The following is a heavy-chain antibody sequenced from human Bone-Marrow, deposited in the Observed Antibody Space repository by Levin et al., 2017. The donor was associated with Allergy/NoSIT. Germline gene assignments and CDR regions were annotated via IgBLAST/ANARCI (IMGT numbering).Heavy chain of an antibody. CDR3: AGGDCYSGSWYGPDWFDP. Sequence: ASVKVSCKTSGYTFTSYHVYWVRQATGQGLEWMGYINPNSGNTAYSRKFQGRVTMTRNSSITTAYMELSSLRCEDTAMYYCAGGDCYSGSWYGPDWFDPWGQGTQVTVSS. D-gene: IGHD2-15*01. J-gene: IGHJ5*02. CDR2: INPNSGNT. CDR1: GYTFTSYH. V-gene: IGHV1-8*01.